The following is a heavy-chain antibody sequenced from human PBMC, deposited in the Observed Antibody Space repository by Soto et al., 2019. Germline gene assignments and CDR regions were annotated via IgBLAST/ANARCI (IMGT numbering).Heavy chain of an antibody. V-gene: IGHV4-61*01. CDR2: IYYSGST. Sequence: SETLSLTCTVSGGSVSSGSYYWSWIRQPPGKGLEWIGYIYYSGSTNYNPSLKSRATISVDTSKNQFSLKLSSVTAADTAVYYCARGESWFDPWGQGTLVTVSS. CDR1: GGSVSSGSYY. CDR3: ARGESWFDP. J-gene: IGHJ5*02.